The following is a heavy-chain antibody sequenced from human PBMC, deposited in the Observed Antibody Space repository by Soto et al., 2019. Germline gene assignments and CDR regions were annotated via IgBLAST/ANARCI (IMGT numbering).Heavy chain of an antibody. Sequence: QVQLVQSGAEVKKPGSSVKVSCKASGGTFSSYTISWVRQAPGQGLEWMGRIIPILGIANYAQKFQGRVTITADKSTSTAYMELSSLRSEDTAVYYCAREVVGANLFSHKGVYNWFDPWGQGTLVTVSS. D-gene: IGHD1-26*01. V-gene: IGHV1-69*08. CDR2: IIPILGIA. CDR3: AREVVGANLFSHKGVYNWFDP. CDR1: GGTFSSYT. J-gene: IGHJ5*02.